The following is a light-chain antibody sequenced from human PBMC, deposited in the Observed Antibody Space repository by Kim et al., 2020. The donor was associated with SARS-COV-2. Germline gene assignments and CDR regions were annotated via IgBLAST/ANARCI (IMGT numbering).Light chain of an antibody. V-gene: IGLV4-69*01. J-gene: IGLJ3*02. CDR3: QTWGTGVRL. CDR2: LNSDGSH. Sequence: QPVLTQSPSASASLGASVKLTCTLSSGHSSHAIAWHQQQPEKGPRYLMKLNSDGSHNKGDGIPDRFSGSSSGAERYLTISSLQSEYEADYYCQTWGTGVRLFGGGTQLTVL. CDR1: SGHSSHA.